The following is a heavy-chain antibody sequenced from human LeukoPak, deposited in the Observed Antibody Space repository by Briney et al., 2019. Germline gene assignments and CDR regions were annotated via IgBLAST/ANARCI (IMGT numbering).Heavy chain of an antibody. V-gene: IGHV3-48*01. CDR1: GFTFSSYS. CDR2: FSSSSRSI. CDR3: ARVVAGLFDY. J-gene: IGHJ4*02. Sequence: GGSLRLSCAASGFTFSSYSMNWVRQAPGKGLEWVSHFSSSSRSIYYADSVKGRFTISRVNAKNSLYLQMNSLRAEDTAVYYCARVVAGLFDYWGQGTLVTVSS. D-gene: IGHD6-19*01.